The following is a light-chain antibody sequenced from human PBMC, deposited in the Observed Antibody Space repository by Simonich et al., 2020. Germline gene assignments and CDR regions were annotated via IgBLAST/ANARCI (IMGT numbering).Light chain of an antibody. CDR3: SSYTSGSTWV. Sequence: QSALTQPASVSGSPGQSITISCTGTSSEVGGYNYVSWYQQHPGKSPKLMIYVVSRRPSGVSNRFSGSKSGNTASLTISGLQAEDEADYYCSSYTSGSTWVFGGGTKLTVL. CDR2: VVS. V-gene: IGLV2-14*01. J-gene: IGLJ3*02. CDR1: SSEVGGYNY.